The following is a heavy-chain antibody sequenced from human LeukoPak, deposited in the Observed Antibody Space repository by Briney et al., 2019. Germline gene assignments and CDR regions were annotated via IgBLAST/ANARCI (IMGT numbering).Heavy chain of an antibody. CDR3: AKELAPYYQLHQD. V-gene: IGHV3-30-3*01. CDR2: VSTDGSNQ. J-gene: IGHJ4*02. CDR1: GFTFRSFA. Sequence: GGSLRLSCAASGFTFRSFAMHWVRQAPGKGLEWVAVVSTDGSNQFYADSVKGRFTISRDNSKNTLYLQMNSLRVEDTAVYYCAKELAPYYQLHQDWGQGTLVTVSS. D-gene: IGHD2-2*01.